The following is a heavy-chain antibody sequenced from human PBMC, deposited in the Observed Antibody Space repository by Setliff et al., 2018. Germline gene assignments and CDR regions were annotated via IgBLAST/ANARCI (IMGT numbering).Heavy chain of an antibody. D-gene: IGHD3-3*01. CDR3: ARRHIGVIIGYYFDY. CDR2: ISYDGSNK. CDR1: GFTFSDYY. Sequence: GGSLRLSCAASGFTFSDYYMSWVRQAAGKGLEWVAFISYDGSNKDYADSVQGRFTISRDNAKNSLYLQMNSLRAEDTAVYYCARRHIGVIIGYYFDYWGQGTLVTVSS. V-gene: IGHV3-30*07. J-gene: IGHJ4*02.